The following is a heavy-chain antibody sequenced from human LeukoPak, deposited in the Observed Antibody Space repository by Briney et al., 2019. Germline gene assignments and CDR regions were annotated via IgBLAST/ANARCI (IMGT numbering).Heavy chain of an antibody. CDR2: IMPIFGTA. V-gene: IGHV1-69*13. D-gene: IGHD6-19*01. J-gene: IGHJ5*02. CDR3: ARGPEIVVAGTTFAAYKWFDP. Sequence: PVKVSCKTSGGTFTNYPISWVRQAPGQGLEWMGGIMPIFGTAHYAERFQARVMISADESTTTVFLELRSLKSEDTAVYYCARGPEIVVAGTTFAAYKWFDPWGEGTLLSVSS. CDR1: GGTFTNYP.